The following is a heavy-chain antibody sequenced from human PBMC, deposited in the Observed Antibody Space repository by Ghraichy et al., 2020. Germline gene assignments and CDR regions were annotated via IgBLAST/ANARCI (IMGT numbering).Heavy chain of an antibody. CDR2: ISSSSSYI. CDR3: ARDTLGYCSSTSCYYYYGMDV. J-gene: IGHJ6*02. V-gene: IGHV3-21*01. D-gene: IGHD2-2*01. Sequence: GSLRLSCAASGFTFSSYSMNWVRQAPGKGLEWVSSISSSSSYIYYADSVKGRFTISRDNAKNSLYLQMNSLRAEDTAVYYCARDTLGYCSSTSCYYYYGMDVWGQGTTVTVSS. CDR1: GFTFSSYS.